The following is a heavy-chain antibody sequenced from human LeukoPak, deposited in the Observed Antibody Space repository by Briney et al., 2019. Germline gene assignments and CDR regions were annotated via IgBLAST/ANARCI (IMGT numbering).Heavy chain of an antibody. D-gene: IGHD1-26*01. Sequence: GGSLRLSCAASGFTFSSYAMHWVRQAPGKGLEWVAVISYDGSNKYYADSVKGRFTISRDNSKNTLYLQMNSLRAEDTAVYYCARDRVGATDYFDYWGQGALVTVSS. CDR3: ARDRVGATDYFDY. CDR1: GFTFSSYA. V-gene: IGHV3-30-3*01. CDR2: ISYDGSNK. J-gene: IGHJ4*02.